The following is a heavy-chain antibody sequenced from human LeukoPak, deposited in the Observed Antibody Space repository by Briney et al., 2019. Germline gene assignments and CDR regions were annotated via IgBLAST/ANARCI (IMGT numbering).Heavy chain of an antibody. CDR2: IIPIFGTA. J-gene: IGHJ6*03. CDR1: GGTFSSYA. Sequence: ASVKVSCKASGGTFSSYAISWVRQAPGQGLEWMGGIIPIFGTANYAQKFQGRVTITADKSTSTAYMELSSLRSEDTAVYYCARGQWELLYYYYYMDVWGKGTTVTVSS. CDR3: ARGQWELLYYYYYMDV. D-gene: IGHD1-26*01. V-gene: IGHV1-69*06.